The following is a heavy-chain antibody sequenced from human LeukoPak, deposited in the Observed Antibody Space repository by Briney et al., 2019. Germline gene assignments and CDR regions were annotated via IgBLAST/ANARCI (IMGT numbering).Heavy chain of an antibody. D-gene: IGHD1-1*01. V-gene: IGHV3-21*06. J-gene: IGHJ3*02. CDR2: ITSSSTYT. Sequence: GGSLRLSCAASGFTFSSYWMSWVRQAPGRGLEWVSSITSSSTYTYYADSVKGRFTISRDNAKNSVFLQMNSLRAEDTAVYYCVRCTFVLHKRCSAFDIWGQGTMVTVSA. CDR3: VRCTFVLHKRCSAFDI. CDR1: GFTFSSYW.